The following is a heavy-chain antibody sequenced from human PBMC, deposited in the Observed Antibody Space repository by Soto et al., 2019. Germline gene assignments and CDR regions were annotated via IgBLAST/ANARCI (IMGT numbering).Heavy chain of an antibody. CDR2: IYYSGST. CDR1: GGSISSYY. V-gene: IGHV4-59*08. Sequence: SETLSLTCTVSGGSISSYYWSWIRQPPGKGLEWIGYIYYSGSTNYNPSLKSRVTISVDTSKNQFSLKLSSVTAADTAVYYCARHRRGPYSSSWYPWGQGTLVTVSS. CDR3: ARHRRGPYSSSWYP. D-gene: IGHD6-13*01. J-gene: IGHJ5*02.